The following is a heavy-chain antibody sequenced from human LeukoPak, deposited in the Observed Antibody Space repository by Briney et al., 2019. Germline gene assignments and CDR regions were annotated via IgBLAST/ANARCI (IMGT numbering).Heavy chain of an antibody. CDR2: INPTGTGT. D-gene: IGHD2-21*01. J-gene: IGHJ4*02. V-gene: IGHV1-46*01. CDR1: GYTFTNYY. Sequence: ASVKVSCKASGYTFTNYYMHRVRQAPGQGLEWMGLINPTGTGTNYAQKFRGRVTMTRDTSTTTVYMELSSLTSEDMAVYYCAREEYGGYFDYWGQGTLVTVSS. CDR3: AREEYGGYFDY.